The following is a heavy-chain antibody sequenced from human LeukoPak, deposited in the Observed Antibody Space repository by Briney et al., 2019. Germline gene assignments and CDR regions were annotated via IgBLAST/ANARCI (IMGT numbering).Heavy chain of an antibody. D-gene: IGHD6-19*01. V-gene: IGHV1-46*01. CDR3: ARAYSSGWYLDY. CDR2: VNPSGGST. Sequence: ASVKVSCKASGYTFTSYYMHWVRQAPGQGLEWMGIVNPSGGSTSYAQKFQGRVTMTRDTSTSTVYMELSSLRSEDTAVYYCARAYSSGWYLDYWGQGTLVTVSS. J-gene: IGHJ4*02. CDR1: GYTFTSYY.